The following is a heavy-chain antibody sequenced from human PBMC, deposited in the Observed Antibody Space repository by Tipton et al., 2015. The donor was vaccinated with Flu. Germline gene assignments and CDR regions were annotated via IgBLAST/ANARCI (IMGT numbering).Heavy chain of an antibody. Sequence: TLSLTCAVYGGSFSGYYWSWIRQPPGKGLEWIGEINHSGSTNYNPSLKSRVTISVDTSKNQFSLKLSSVTAADTAVYYCARGLFRYFVAGVFDSWGQGTLVTVSS. V-gene: IGHV4-34*01. CDR2: INHSGST. J-gene: IGHJ4*02. CDR1: GGSFSGYY. CDR3: ARGLFRYFVAGVFDS. D-gene: IGHD3-9*01.